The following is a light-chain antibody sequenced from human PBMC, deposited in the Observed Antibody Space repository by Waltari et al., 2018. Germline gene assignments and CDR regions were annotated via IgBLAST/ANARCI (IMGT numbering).Light chain of an antibody. Sequence: DILMTKSPDSLTLSLGERATISCKSSPSDLRTSSNQNFLAWYQQKSGRPPKLLVYWASTRESGVPDRFSGSGSGTDFTLTISSLQSEDVAIYYCQQYYDSPITFGPGTKVDV. CDR2: WAS. CDR1: PSDLRTSSNQNF. CDR3: QQYYDSPIT. J-gene: IGKJ3*01. V-gene: IGKV4-1*01.